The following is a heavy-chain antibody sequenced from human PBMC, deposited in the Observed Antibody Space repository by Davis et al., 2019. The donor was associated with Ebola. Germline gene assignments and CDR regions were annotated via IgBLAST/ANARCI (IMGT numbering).Heavy chain of an antibody. V-gene: IGHV1-69*04. D-gene: IGHD3-16*01. CDR2: IIPILGIA. CDR3: ARVWLFHYGMDV. J-gene: IGHJ6*02. Sequence: AASVKVSCKASGGTFSSYAISWVRQAPGQGLEWMGRIIPILGIANYAQKFQGRVTMTRDTSTSTVYMELSSLRSEDTAVYYCARVWLFHYGMDVWGQGTTVTVSS. CDR1: GGTFSSYA.